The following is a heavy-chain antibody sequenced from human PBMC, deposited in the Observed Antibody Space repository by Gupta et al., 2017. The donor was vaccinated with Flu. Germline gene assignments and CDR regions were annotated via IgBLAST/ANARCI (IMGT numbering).Heavy chain of an antibody. D-gene: IGHD3-10*01. J-gene: IGHJ4*02. CDR1: GFTFSSYW. Sequence: EVQLVESGGGLVQPGGSLRLSCAASGFTFSSYWMSWVRQAPGKGLDWVANINQDGSEEYYVDSVRGRFTVSRDNAKNSLYLQMNSLRAEDTAVYYCARSFGSGDIYDYWGQGTLVTVSS. CDR3: ARSFGSGDIYDY. V-gene: IGHV3-7*04. CDR2: INQDGSEE.